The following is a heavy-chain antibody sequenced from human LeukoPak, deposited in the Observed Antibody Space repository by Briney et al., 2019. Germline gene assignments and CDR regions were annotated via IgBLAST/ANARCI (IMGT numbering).Heavy chain of an antibody. CDR2: IIPILGIA. D-gene: IGHD3-22*01. V-gene: IGHV1-69*02. J-gene: IGHJ4*02. CDR3: AVYYDSSGYYLHY. CDR1: GGTFSSYT. Sequence: ASVKVSCKASGGTFSSYTISWVRQAPGQGLEWMGRIIPILGIANYAQKFQGRVTITADKSTSTAYMGLSSLRSEDTAVYYCAVYYDSSGYYLHYWGQGTLVTVSS.